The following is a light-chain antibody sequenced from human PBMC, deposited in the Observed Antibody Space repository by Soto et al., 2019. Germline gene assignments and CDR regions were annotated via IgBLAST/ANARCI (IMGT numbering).Light chain of an antibody. CDR3: QQYGASPQT. J-gene: IGKJ2*01. Sequence: EVVLTQSPGTLSLSPGERATLSCRASQSVSSSYLAWYQQKPGQAPRLLIYSASTRATGIPDRFSGSGSGTDFTLSISRLEPEDFAVYYCQQYGASPQTFGQGTKLEIK. CDR1: QSVSSSY. CDR2: SAS. V-gene: IGKV3-20*01.